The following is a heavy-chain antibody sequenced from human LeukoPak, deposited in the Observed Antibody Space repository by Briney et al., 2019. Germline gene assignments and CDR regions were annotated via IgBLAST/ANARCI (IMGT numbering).Heavy chain of an antibody. CDR1: GGSLSGAY. CDR2: INHTGST. Sequence: SETLSLTCTVQGGSLSGAYWTWIRQPPGKGLEWIGEINHTGSTNYNPSFKSRVTMSADTPKNQFSLNLTSVTAADTALYYCARGPVRLARPYDYWGQGTLVTVSS. V-gene: IGHV4-34*01. D-gene: IGHD3-9*01. J-gene: IGHJ4*02. CDR3: ARGPVRLARPYDY.